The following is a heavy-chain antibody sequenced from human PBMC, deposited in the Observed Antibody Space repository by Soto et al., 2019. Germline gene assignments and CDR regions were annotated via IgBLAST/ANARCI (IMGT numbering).Heavy chain of an antibody. V-gene: IGHV4-39*01. CDR3: TRHEHFGAFSD. CDR2: MSYRGST. D-gene: IGHD2-15*01. CDR1: GVSISSTSYY. Sequence: PSETLSLTCTVSGVSISSTSYYWGWIRQPPGKGLEWLGSMSYRGSTYYNPSLKSRLTIDTSRTYFSLKLTSMTAADTAVYYCTRHEHFGAFSDWGQGTLVT. J-gene: IGHJ4*01.